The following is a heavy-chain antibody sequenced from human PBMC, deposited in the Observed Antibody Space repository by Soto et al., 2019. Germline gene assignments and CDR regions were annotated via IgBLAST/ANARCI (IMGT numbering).Heavy chain of an antibody. CDR3: ARITGTSGYFDY. CDR2: IYYSGNT. J-gene: IGHJ4*02. Sequence: SETLSLTCTVSGGSINSYYWGWIRQPPGKGLEWIGYIYYSGNTNYNPSLKSRVTISVDTSKNQFSLKLSSVTTADTAVYYCARITGTSGYFDYWGQGTLVTVSS. V-gene: IGHV4-59*01. D-gene: IGHD1-20*01. CDR1: GGSINSYY.